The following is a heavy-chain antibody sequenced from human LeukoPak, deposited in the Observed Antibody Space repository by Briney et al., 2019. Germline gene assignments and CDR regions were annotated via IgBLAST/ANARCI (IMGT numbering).Heavy chain of an antibody. CDR1: GFTFSSYS. V-gene: IGHV3-48*01. Sequence: PGGSLRLSCAASGFTFSSYSMNWVRQAPGKGLEWVSYISSSSSTIYYADSVKGRFTISRDNSKNTLYLQMNSLRAEDTAVYYCAKGRYDTDYWGQGTLVTVSS. CDR2: ISSSSSTI. CDR3: AKGRYDTDY. J-gene: IGHJ4*02. D-gene: IGHD1-1*01.